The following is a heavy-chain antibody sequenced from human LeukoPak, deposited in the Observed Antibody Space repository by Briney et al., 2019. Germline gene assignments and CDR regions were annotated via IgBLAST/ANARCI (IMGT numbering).Heavy chain of an antibody. Sequence: ASVKVSCKASGYTFTSYGISWVRQAPGQGLEWMGWISAYNGNTNYAQKLQGRVTMTTDTSTSTAYMELRSLRSDDTAVYYCARGRLQYYDGGGCEHVGHLGQGTLGTGS. D-gene: IGHD3-22*01. V-gene: IGHV1-18*01. CDR2: ISAYNGNT. CDR3: ARGRLQYYDGGGCEHVGH. J-gene: IGHJ4*01. CDR1: GYTFTSYG.